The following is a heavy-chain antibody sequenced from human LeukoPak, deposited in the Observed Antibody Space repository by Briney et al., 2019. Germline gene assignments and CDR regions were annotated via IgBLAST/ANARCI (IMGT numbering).Heavy chain of an antibody. Sequence: WSLRLFCAASGFTFSSHAMHLVRPAPGEGMEYVSAISSNGGSTYYANSVKGRFTISRDNSKNTLYLQMNTLRAEDTAVYYCARDLYGGIDYWGQGTLVTVSS. CDR2: ISSNGGST. CDR1: GFTFSSHA. D-gene: IGHD1-26*01. CDR3: ARDLYGGIDY. J-gene: IGHJ4*02. V-gene: IGHV3-64*01.